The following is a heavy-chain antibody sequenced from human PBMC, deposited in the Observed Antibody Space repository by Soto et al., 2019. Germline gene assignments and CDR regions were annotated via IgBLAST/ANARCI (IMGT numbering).Heavy chain of an antibody. Sequence: PGGSLRLSCAASGFTFSVSSMNWVRQAPGKGLEWVSSISGTSDYISYADSVKGRFTISRDNAENSLFLQMNSLRAEDTDVYYCAKEATRRGGWFDPWGQGTLVTVSS. CDR2: ISGTSDYI. D-gene: IGHD2-15*01. CDR3: AKEATRRGGWFDP. V-gene: IGHV3-21*04. CDR1: GFTFSVSS. J-gene: IGHJ5*02.